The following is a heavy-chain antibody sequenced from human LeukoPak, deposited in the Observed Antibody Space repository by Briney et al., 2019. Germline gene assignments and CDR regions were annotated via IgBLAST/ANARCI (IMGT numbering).Heavy chain of an antibody. V-gene: IGHV1-69*17. J-gene: IGHJ4*02. CDR1: GGTFSIYA. D-gene: IGHD5-18*01. CDR2: IIPIFGIA. CDR3: AREAGIQLWSYFDY. Sequence: GSSVKVSFKASGGTFSIYAISWVRQAPGQGLEWMGRIIPIFGIANYAQKFQGRVTITADKSTSTAYMELSSLRSEDTAVYYCAREAGIQLWSYFDYWGQGTLVTVSS.